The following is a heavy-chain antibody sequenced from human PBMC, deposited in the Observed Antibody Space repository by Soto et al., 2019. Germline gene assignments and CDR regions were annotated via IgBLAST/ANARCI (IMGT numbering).Heavy chain of an antibody. V-gene: IGHV4-34*01. Sequence: ASETLSLTCAVYGGSFSGYYWSWIRQPPGKGLEWIGEINHSGSTNYNPSLKSRVTISVDTSKNQFSLKLSSVTAADTAVYYCARGPYIEAARRATDYWGQGTLVTVSS. CDR3: ARGPYIEAARRATDY. D-gene: IGHD6-6*01. J-gene: IGHJ4*02. CDR2: INHSGST. CDR1: GGSFSGYY.